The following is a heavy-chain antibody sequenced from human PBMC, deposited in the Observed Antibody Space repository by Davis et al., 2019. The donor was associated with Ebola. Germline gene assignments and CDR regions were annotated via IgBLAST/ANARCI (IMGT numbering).Heavy chain of an antibody. D-gene: IGHD2-21*01. CDR1: GYTFTSYY. CDR3: ARDSLRRDSPGDFDY. V-gene: IGHV1-46*01. CDR2: IKPSSGTT. Sequence: ASVKVSCKASGYTFTSYYIHWVRQAPGQRLEWMGIIKPSSGTTSYAQKFQGRVTMTRDTSTSTVYLEMSSLRSEDTAVYYCARDSLRRDSPGDFDYWGQGTLVTVSS. J-gene: IGHJ4*02.